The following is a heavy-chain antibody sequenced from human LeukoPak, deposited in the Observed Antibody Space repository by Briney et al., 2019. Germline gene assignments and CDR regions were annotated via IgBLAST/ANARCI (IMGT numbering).Heavy chain of an antibody. V-gene: IGHV4-34*01. J-gene: IGHJ4*02. CDR3: ARGDGRWLRDYYFDY. D-gene: IGHD5-12*01. CDR1: GGSFSGYY. Sequence: SETLSLTCAVYGGSFSGYYWSWIRQLPGKGLEWIGEINHSGSTNYNPSLKSRVTISVDTSKNQFSLKLSSVTAADTAVYYCARGDGRWLRDYYFDYWGQGTLVTVSS. CDR2: INHSGST.